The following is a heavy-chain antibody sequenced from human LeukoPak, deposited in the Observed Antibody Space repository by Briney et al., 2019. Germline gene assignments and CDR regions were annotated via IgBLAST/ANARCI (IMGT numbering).Heavy chain of an antibody. CDR3: ARLDDSSGYYYPTYYFDY. CDR1: GGSMNNYY. D-gene: IGHD3-22*01. CDR2: IHYSGST. Sequence: SETLSLTCTVSGGSMNNYYWSWIRQPPGKGLEWIGYIHYSGSTDYNPSLRSRVTISVDTSKNQFSLKLSSVTAADTAVYYCARLDDSSGYYYPTYYFDYWGQGTLVTVSS. V-gene: IGHV4-59*08. J-gene: IGHJ4*02.